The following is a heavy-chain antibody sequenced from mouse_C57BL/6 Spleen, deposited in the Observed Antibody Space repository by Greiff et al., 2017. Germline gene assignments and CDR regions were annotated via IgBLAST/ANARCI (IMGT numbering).Heavy chain of an antibody. D-gene: IGHD1-1*01. J-gene: IGHJ1*03. CDR2: IDPENGDH. V-gene: IGHV14-4*01. Sequence: EVQLQQPGAGLVRPGASVRLSCTASGFNIKDAYMHWVKQRPEQGLEGIGWIDPENGDHEYASKFQGKATITAAPSPNTAYLQLSSLPSEDTAVYYCTMGSSYRYFDVWGTGTTVTVSS. CDR3: TMGSSYRYFDV. CDR1: GFNIKDAY.